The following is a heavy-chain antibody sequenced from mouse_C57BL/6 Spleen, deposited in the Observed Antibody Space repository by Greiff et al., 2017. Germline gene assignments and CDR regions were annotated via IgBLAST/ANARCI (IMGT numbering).Heavy chain of an antibody. V-gene: IGHV3-6*01. CDR1: GYSITSGYY. CDR2: ISYDGSN. Sequence: EVQRVESGPGLVKPSQSLSLTCSVTGYSITSGYYWNWIRQFPGNKLEWMGYISYDGSNNYNPSLKNRISITRDTSKNQFFLKLNSVTTEDTATYYCARDYDYLWYFDVWGTGTTVTVSS. CDR3: ARDYDYLWYFDV. D-gene: IGHD2-4*01. J-gene: IGHJ1*03.